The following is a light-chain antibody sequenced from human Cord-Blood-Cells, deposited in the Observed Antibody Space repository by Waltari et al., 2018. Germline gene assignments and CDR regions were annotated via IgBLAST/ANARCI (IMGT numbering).Light chain of an antibody. CDR3: SSYTSSSTLV. V-gene: IGLV2-14*03. Sequence: QSALTQPASVSGSPGQSITISCTGTSSDVGGYNYVSWYLQHPGKAPKLMIYDVSNRPPGVANRFSGSKSVNTASLTISGLQAEDEADYYCSSYTSSSTLVFGGGTKLTVL. CDR1: SSDVGGYNY. CDR2: DVS. J-gene: IGLJ3*02.